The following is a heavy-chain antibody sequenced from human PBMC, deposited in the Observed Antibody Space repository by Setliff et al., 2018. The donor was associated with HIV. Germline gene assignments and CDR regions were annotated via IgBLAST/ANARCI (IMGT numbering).Heavy chain of an antibody. CDR3: ASGYSYGPPYYYYGMDV. D-gene: IGHD5-18*01. CDR1: GGTFSSYA. J-gene: IGHJ6*02. V-gene: IGHV1-69*05. CDR2: IIPIFGTA. Sequence: SVKVSCKSSGGTFSSYAISWVRQAPGQGLEWMGGIIPIFGTANYAQKFQGRVTITTDESTSTAYMELSSLRSEDTAVYYCASGYSYGPPYYYYGMDVWGQGTTVTVSS.